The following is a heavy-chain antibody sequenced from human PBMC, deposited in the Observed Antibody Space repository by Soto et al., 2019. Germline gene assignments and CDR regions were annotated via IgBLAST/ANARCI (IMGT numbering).Heavy chain of an antibody. CDR1: GYTFTSYG. CDR3: ASTEYSSGTFDY. J-gene: IGHJ4*02. Sequence: ASVKVSCKASGYTFTSYGISWVRQAPGQGLEWMGWISAYNGNTNYAQKLQGRVTMTTDTSTSTAYMELRSLRSDAPAVYYCASTEYSSGTFDYWGQGTLVTVSS. D-gene: IGHD6-19*01. CDR2: ISAYNGNT. V-gene: IGHV1-18*04.